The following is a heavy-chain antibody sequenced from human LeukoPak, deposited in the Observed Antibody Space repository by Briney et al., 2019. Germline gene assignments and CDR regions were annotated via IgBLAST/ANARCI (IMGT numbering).Heavy chain of an antibody. CDR1: GFTFSSYS. J-gene: IGHJ4*02. Sequence: RAGGSLRLSCAASGFTFSSYSMNWVRQAPGKGLEWVSSISSSSSYIYYADSVKGRFTISRDNAKNSLYLQMNSLRAEDTAVYYCARDDCSGGSCPVDYWGQGTLVTVSS. CDR3: ARDDCSGGSCPVDY. V-gene: IGHV3-21*01. CDR2: ISSSSSYI. D-gene: IGHD2-15*01.